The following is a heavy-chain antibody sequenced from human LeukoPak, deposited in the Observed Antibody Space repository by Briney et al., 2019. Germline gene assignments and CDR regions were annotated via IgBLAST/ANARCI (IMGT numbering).Heavy chain of an antibody. CDR1: GYSFTSYW. V-gene: IGHV5-51*01. D-gene: IGHD3-22*01. Sequence: GESLQFSCQGSGYSFTSYWIGWVRQLPGKGLEWMGIIYPGDSDTRYSPSFQGQVTISADKSISTAYLQWSSLKASDTAMYYCARRYYYDSSGSYYFDYWGQGTLVTVSS. J-gene: IGHJ4*02. CDR3: ARRYYYDSSGSYYFDY. CDR2: IYPGDSDT.